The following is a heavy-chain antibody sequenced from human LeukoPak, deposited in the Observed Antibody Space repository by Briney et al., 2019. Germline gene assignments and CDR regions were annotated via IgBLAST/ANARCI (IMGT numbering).Heavy chain of an antibody. CDR1: GGSFSGYY. V-gene: IGHV4-34*01. J-gene: IGHJ4*02. D-gene: IGHD3-3*01. CDR2: INHSGST. Sequence: SETLSLTCAVYGGSFSGYYWSWIRQPPGKGLEWIGEINHSGSTNYNPSLKSRVTISVDTSKNQFSLKLSSVTAADTAVYYCARGDLKSGSSWGQGTLVTVSS. CDR3: ARGDLKSGSS.